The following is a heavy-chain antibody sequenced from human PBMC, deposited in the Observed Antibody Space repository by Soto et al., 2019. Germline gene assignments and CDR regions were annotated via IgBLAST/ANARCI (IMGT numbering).Heavy chain of an antibody. CDR3: AKDPNDYGDYGWFDP. Sequence: EVQLLESGGGLVQPGGSLRLSCAASGFTVSSYAMSWVRQAPGKGLEWVSAISGSGGSTYYADSVKGRFTISRDNSKNTLYLQMNSLRAEDTAVYYCAKDPNDYGDYGWFDPWGQGTLVTVSS. CDR2: ISGSGGST. D-gene: IGHD4-17*01. J-gene: IGHJ5*02. V-gene: IGHV3-23*01. CDR1: GFTVSSYA.